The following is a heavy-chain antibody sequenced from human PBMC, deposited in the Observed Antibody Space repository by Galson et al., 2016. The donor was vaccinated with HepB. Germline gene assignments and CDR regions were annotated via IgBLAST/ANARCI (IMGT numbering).Heavy chain of an antibody. CDR2: IGGDGTSP. Sequence: SLRLSCAVSGFTFRNHQMHWIRQVPGKGLMWVARIGGDGTSPIYAASVKGRFIISSDSAENTVYLQMNRLRAEDTALYYCARDLSGPHHWGQGTLVTVSP. J-gene: IGHJ5*02. CDR3: ARDLSGPHH. V-gene: IGHV3-74*01. CDR1: GFTFRNHQ.